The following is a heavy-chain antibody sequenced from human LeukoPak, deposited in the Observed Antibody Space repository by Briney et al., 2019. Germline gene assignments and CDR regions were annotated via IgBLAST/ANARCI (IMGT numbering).Heavy chain of an antibody. CDR3: TRNPMGYCSGGSCYSGDY. J-gene: IGHJ4*02. D-gene: IGHD2-15*01. V-gene: IGHV3-49*03. Sequence: GGSLRLSCTASGFTFGDYAMSWFRQAPGKGLEWVGFIRSKAYGGTTEYAASVKGRFTISRDDSKSIAYLQMNSLKTEDTAVYYCTRNPMGYCSGGSCYSGDYWGQGTLVTVSS. CDR2: IRSKAYGGTT. CDR1: GFTFGDYA.